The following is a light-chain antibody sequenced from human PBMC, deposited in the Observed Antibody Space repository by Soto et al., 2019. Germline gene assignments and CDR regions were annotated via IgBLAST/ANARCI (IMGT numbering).Light chain of an antibody. CDR2: RAS. CDR3: QQYNNWQT. Sequence: EILLTQSPGTLSLSPWEIAIRSCRASQSVSSNLAWYQQKPGQAPRLLIYRASTRATGIPARLSGSGSGTEFTLTINSMQSEDFAVYFCQQYNNWQTFGQGTKVDIK. CDR1: QSVSSN. J-gene: IGKJ1*01. V-gene: IGKV3-15*01.